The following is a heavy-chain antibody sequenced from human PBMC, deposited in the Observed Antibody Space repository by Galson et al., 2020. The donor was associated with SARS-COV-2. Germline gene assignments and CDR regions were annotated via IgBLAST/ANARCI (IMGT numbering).Heavy chain of an antibody. V-gene: IGHV4-30-4*01. D-gene: IGHD2-2*01. CDR1: GASISSDDYY. Sequence: SETLSLTCTASGASISSDDYYWSWIRQSPAKGLEWIGYIYYGGNTYHNPSHKSRLTISIDASKNQFSLKVSSVTAADTAIYYCTRGYCSSSSCRSVPFYYYMDVWGKGTTVTVSS. J-gene: IGHJ6*03. CDR2: IYYGGNT. CDR3: TRGYCSSSSCRSVPFYYYMDV.